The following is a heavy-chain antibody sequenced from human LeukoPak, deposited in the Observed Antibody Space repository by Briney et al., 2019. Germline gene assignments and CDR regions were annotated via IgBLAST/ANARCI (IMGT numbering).Heavy chain of an antibody. CDR2: IYYSGST. Sequence: PSQTLSLTCTVSGGSIDSSSSYWGWIRQPPGKGLEWIGTIYYSGSTYYNPSLKSRVTISVDTFKNQFSLKLSSVPAADTAVYYCSISDYVYYFDYWGQGTLVTVSS. D-gene: IGHD4/OR15-4a*01. J-gene: IGHJ4*02. V-gene: IGHV4-39*01. CDR1: GGSIDSSSSY. CDR3: SISDYVYYFDY.